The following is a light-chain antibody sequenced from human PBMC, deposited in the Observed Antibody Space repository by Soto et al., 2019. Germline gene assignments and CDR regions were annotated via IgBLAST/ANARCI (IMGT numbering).Light chain of an antibody. CDR2: AAS. J-gene: IGKJ4*01. CDR3: QQYNNWPPLT. Sequence: IVMTQSPATLSVSPGERVTLSCRASQSVSNNLAWYQQKPGQAPRLLIYAASTRATGLPARFSGSGSGTQFTLTISSLQSEDFAVYYCQQYNNWPPLTFGGETKVEIK. V-gene: IGKV3-15*01. CDR1: QSVSNN.